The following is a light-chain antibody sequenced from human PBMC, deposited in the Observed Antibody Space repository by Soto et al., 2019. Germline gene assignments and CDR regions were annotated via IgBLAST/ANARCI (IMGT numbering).Light chain of an antibody. Sequence: QSVLTQPPSSSGFPGQSVTISCTGTSRDVGGYNYVSWYQQHPGKAPKLMIYEVSKRPSGVPDRFSGSKSGNTASLTVSGLQAEDEADYYCSSYAGSNKVFGTGTRSPS. CDR3: SSYAGSNKV. CDR2: EVS. J-gene: IGLJ1*01. CDR1: SRDVGGYNY. V-gene: IGLV2-8*01.